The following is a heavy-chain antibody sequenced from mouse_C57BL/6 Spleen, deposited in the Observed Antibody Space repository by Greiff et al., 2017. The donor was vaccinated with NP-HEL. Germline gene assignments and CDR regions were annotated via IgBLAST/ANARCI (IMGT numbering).Heavy chain of an antibody. CDR3: ARTYYYGSSYYAMDY. V-gene: IGHV1-53*01. J-gene: IGHJ4*01. D-gene: IGHD1-1*01. CDR2: INPSNGGT. Sequence: VKLKQPGTELVKPGASVKLSCKASGYTFTSYWMHWVKQRPGQGLEWIGNINPSNGGTNYNEKFKSKATLTVDKSSSTAYMQLSSLTSEDSAVYYCARTYYYGSSYYAMDYWGQGTSVTVSS. CDR1: GYTFTSYW.